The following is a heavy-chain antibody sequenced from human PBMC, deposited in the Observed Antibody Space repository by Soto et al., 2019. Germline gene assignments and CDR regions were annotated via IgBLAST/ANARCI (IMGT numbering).Heavy chain of an antibody. CDR3: ARDRDPKGRGYYYYGMDV. D-gene: IGHD3-10*01. CDR2: ISHDGTNK. V-gene: IGHV3-30-3*01. Sequence: GGSLRLSCAASGFTFSNYAIHWVRQAPGKGLEWVAIISHDGTNKYYADSEKGRFTISRDNSKNTLYLQVDSLRPEDTAVYYCARDRDPKGRGYYYYGMDVWGQGTTVTV. CDR1: GFTFSNYA. J-gene: IGHJ6*02.